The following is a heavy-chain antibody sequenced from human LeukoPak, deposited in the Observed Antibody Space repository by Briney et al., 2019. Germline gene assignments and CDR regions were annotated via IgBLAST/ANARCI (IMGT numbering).Heavy chain of an antibody. CDR1: GFTFGRYG. CDR3: AKESDSYYFDY. D-gene: IGHD2-15*01. CDR2: VSRDGSAQ. Sequence: GGPLRLSCAASGFTFGRYGMHWVRQAPGKGLEWVAIVSRDGSAQYYGDSVKGRFSSSRDNSENTLYLQMNSLRAEDTALYYCAKESDSYYFDYWGQGSLVTVSS. J-gene: IGHJ4*02. V-gene: IGHV3-30*18.